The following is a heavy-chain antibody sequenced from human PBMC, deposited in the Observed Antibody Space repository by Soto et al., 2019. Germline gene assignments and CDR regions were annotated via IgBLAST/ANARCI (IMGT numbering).Heavy chain of an antibody. D-gene: IGHD2-15*01. J-gene: IGHJ4*02. CDR2: IYPGDSDT. CDR3: ARLPGYCSGGSCPIYFDY. Sequence: GESLKISCKGSGYSFTSYWIGWVRQMPGKGLEWMGIIYPGDSDTRYSPSFQGQVTISADKSISTAYLQWSSLKASDTAMYYCARLPGYCSGGSCPIYFDYWGQGTLVTVSS. V-gene: IGHV5-51*01. CDR1: GYSFTSYW.